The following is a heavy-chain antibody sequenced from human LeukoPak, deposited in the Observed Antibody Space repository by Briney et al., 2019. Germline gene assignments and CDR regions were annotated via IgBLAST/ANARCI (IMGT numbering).Heavy chain of an antibody. CDR1: GFTFSSYA. V-gene: IGHV3-23*01. J-gene: IGHJ6*02. Sequence: SGGSLRLSCAASGFTFSSYAMSWVRQAPGKGLEWVSAISGSGGSTYYADSVKGRFTISRDNSKNTLYLQMNSLRAEDTAVYYCAKPSTIGDLYYYYGMDVWGQGTTVTVSS. CDR3: AKPSTIGDLYYYYGMDV. CDR2: ISGSGGST. D-gene: IGHD2/OR15-2a*01.